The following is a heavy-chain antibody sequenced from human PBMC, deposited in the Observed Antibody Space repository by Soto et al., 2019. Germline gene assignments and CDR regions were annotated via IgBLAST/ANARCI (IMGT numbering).Heavy chain of an antibody. D-gene: IGHD6-19*01. CDR2: ISCFGGSS. J-gene: IGHJ4*02. CDR1: GYTFTSYD. Sequence: SGTASGYTFTSYDINLVRHSAGYGVEWVSGISCFGGSSSYAYSVKGRFIIARDDSKKTVSLQFNSLRVEDTAQYYCEKAEGKQWLIPHLDNWGQGTLVTVPQ. CDR3: EKAEGKQWLIPHLDN. V-gene: IGHV3-23*01.